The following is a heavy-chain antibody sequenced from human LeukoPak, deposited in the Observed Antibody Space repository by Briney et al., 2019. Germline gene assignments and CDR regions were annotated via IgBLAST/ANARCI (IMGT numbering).Heavy chain of an antibody. Sequence: SETLSLTCTVSGGSIHGSTYYWGWVRQPPGKGLEWIGSIYYSGISHYKPSLKSRATISVDTSNNQFSLKLSSVTAADTAVYYCARGRDYDFWIDYWGQGTLVTVSS. CDR1: GGSIHGSTYY. D-gene: IGHD3-3*01. J-gene: IGHJ4*02. CDR2: IYYSGIS. CDR3: ARGRDYDFWIDY. V-gene: IGHV4-39*07.